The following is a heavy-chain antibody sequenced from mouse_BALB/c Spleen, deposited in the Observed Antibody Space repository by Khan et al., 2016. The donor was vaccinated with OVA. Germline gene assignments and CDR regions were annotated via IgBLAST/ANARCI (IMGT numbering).Heavy chain of an antibody. CDR1: GFTLTDYY. V-gene: IGHV7-3*02. CDR2: IRNKADGYTT. CDR3: ASDQVGSYFDY. Sequence: EVELVESGGGLVQSGGSLRLTCATSGFTLTDYYMTWVRQPPGKALEWLGFIRNKADGYTTEYSVSVKGRFAMSRDNSQSFLHLHMTTLRTEDSATYYCASDQVGSYFDYWGQGTTLTVSS. J-gene: IGHJ2*01. D-gene: IGHD4-1*02.